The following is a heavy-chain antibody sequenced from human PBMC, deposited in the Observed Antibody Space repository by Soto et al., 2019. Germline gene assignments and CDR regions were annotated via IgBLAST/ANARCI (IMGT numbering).Heavy chain of an antibody. CDR2: IFYSGST. Sequence: SETLSLTCTVSGGSISSYYWSWIRQPPGKGLEWIGYIFYSGSTNYNPSLKSRVTISVDTSKNQFSLKLSSVTAADTAVYYCARRYGDAFDIWGQGTMVT. D-gene: IGHD4-17*01. V-gene: IGHV4-59*01. CDR1: GGSISSYY. CDR3: ARRYGDAFDI. J-gene: IGHJ3*02.